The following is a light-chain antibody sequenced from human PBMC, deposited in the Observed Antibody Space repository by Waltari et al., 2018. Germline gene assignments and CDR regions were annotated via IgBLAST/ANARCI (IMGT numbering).Light chain of an antibody. CDR2: KAS. Sequence: DIQMTQSPSTLSASVGDRVTITCRASQNITTSLALYQQKPGKAPNLLIYKASTLENGVPSRFTGSGSGTEFTLTISSLQADDLATYYCQHYYAYWAFGQGTKVEIK. V-gene: IGKV1-5*03. J-gene: IGKJ1*01. CDR1: QNITTS. CDR3: QHYYAYWA.